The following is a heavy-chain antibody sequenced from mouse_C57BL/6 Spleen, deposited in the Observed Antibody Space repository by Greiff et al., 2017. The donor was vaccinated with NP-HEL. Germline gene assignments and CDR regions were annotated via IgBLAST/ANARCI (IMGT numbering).Heavy chain of an antibody. J-gene: IGHJ4*01. D-gene: IGHD2-1*01. CDR1: GFSLTSYG. CDR2: IWSGGST. Sequence: QVQLKESGPGLVQPSQSLSITCTVSGFSLTSYGVHWVRQSPGKGLEWLGVIWSGGSTDYNAAFISRLSISKDNSKSQVFFKMNSLQADDTAIYYCARLPAGRGNYGGAMDYWGQGTSVTVSS. CDR3: ARLPAGRGNYGGAMDY. V-gene: IGHV2-2*01.